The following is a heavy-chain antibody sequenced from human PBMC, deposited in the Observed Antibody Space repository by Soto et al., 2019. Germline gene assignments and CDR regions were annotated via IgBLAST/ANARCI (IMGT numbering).Heavy chain of an antibody. CDR3: ARPRRTTMVLDV. D-gene: IGHD3-10*01. J-gene: IGHJ6*02. Sequence: ASVKVSCKASGYIFTNYGVSWVRQAPGQGLEWMGWISGNNGKKNYAQEFQGRVTMNTDTSTSTAYMELRSLRSDDTAVYYCARPRRTTMVLDVWGQGTTVTVYS. V-gene: IGHV1-18*01. CDR2: ISGNNGKK. CDR1: GYIFTNYG.